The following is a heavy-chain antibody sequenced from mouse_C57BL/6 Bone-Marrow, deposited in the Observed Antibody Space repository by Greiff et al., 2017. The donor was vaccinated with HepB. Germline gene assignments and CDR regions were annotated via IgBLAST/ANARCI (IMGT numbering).Heavy chain of an antibody. D-gene: IGHD3-2*02. Sequence: EVQLVESGGDLVKPGGSLKLSCAASGFTFSSYGMSWVRQTPDKRLEWVATISSGGSYTYYPDSVKGRFTISRDNAKNTLYLQMSSLKSEDTAMYYCARQDSSGGDYAMDYWGQGTSVTVSS. V-gene: IGHV5-6*01. CDR1: GFTFSSYG. J-gene: IGHJ4*01. CDR2: ISSGGSYT. CDR3: ARQDSSGGDYAMDY.